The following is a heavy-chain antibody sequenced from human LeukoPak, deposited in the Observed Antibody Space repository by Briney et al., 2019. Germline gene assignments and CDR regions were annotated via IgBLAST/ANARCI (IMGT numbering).Heavy chain of an antibody. V-gene: IGHV3-7*03. J-gene: IGHJ4*02. CDR2: IKQDGSEK. D-gene: IGHD2-21*02. CDR3: ARGPRDCGGDCYSLNPFDY. Sequence: PGGSLRLSCAASGFTFSSYWMSWVRQAPGKGLEWVAHIKQDGSEKYYVDSVKGRFTISRDNAKNSLYLQMNSLRAEDTAVYYCARGPRDCGGDCYSLNPFDYWGQGTLVTVSS. CDR1: GFTFSSYW.